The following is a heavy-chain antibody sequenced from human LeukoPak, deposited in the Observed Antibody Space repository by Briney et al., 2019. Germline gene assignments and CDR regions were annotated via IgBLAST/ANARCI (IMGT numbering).Heavy chain of an antibody. CDR1: VYTFTSYY. V-gene: IGHV1-46*01. CDR2: INPSCGIT. Sequence: VSVKVAFQASVYTFTSYYMHWVRQAPGQERPGMGIINPSCGITSQAQNFQGRVTMTRDTSTSTVYMELSSLRSEDTAVYYCARVTGVIPYYYYGMDVWGQGTTVTVSS. J-gene: IGHJ6*02. D-gene: IGHD3-10*01. CDR3: ARVTGVIPYYYYGMDV.